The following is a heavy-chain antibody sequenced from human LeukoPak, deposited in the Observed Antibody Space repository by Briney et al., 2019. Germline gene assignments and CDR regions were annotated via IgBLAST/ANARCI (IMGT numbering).Heavy chain of an antibody. CDR2: ISSSSSTI. D-gene: IGHD3-22*01. V-gene: IGHV3-48*01. CDR3: ARPAEPYYYDSSGYPEYFQH. Sequence: GGSLRLSCAASGFAFSSYSMNWVRQAPGKGLEWVSYISSSSSTIYYADSVMGRFTISRDNAKNSLYLQMNSLRAEDTAVYYCARPAEPYYYDSSGYPEYFQHWGQGTLVTVSS. J-gene: IGHJ1*01. CDR1: GFAFSSYS.